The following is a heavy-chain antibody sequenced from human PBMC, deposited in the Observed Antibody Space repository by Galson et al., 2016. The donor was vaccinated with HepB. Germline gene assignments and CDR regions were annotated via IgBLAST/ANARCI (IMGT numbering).Heavy chain of an antibody. CDR1: GFTFSSYS. CDR3: ARTYYDYDWGSYGQVFDAFVI. Sequence: SLRLSCAASGFTFSSYSMNWVRQAPGKGLEWVSSISSSSSYIYYADSVKGRFTISRDNAKSSLYLQMNSLRAEDTAVYYCARTYYDYDWGSYGQVFDAFVIWGQGTMVTVSS. V-gene: IGHV3-21*01. J-gene: IGHJ3*02. D-gene: IGHD3-16*01. CDR2: ISSSSSYI.